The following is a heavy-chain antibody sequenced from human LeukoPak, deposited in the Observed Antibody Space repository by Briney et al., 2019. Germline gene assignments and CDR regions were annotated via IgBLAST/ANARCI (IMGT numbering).Heavy chain of an antibody. CDR1: GFTFSNAW. V-gene: IGHV3-15*01. J-gene: IGHJ4*02. CDR3: TTDNSLAEDFDY. Sequence: GGSLRLSCAASGFTFSNAWMSWVRQAPGKGLEWVGRIKSKTDGGTTDYAAPVKGRFTISRDDSKNTLYLQMNSLKTEDTAVYYCTTDNSLAEDFDYWGQGTLVTVSS. D-gene: IGHD4-23*01. CDR2: IKSKTDGGTT.